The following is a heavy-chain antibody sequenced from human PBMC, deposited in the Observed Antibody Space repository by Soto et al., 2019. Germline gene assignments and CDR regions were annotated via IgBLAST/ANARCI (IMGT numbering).Heavy chain of an antibody. CDR3: ARERPDGSRLDP. V-gene: IGHV4-4*02. D-gene: IGHD6-13*01. Sequence: SETLSLTCAVSGGSISSSDWWSWVRQPPGKGLEWIGQIYHGESTNYNPSLKSRVTISVDTSKNQFSLKLSSVTAADTAVYYCARERPDGSRLDPWGQGTLVTVS. CDR1: GGSISSSDW. CDR2: IYHGEST. J-gene: IGHJ5*02.